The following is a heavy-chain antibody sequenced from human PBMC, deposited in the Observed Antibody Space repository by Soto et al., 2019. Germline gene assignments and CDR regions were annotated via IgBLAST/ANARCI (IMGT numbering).Heavy chain of an antibody. CDR1: GGSFSGYY. CDR2: INHSGST. J-gene: IGHJ6*02. CDR3: ARSGHYYYGMDV. Sequence: QVQLQQWGAGLLKPSETLSLTCAVYGGSFSGYYWSWIRQPPGKGLEWIGEINHSGSTNYNPSLKRRVTISVDTSKNQFSLRLSSVTAADTAVYYCARSGHYYYGMDVWGQGTTVTVSS. V-gene: IGHV4-34*01. D-gene: IGHD6-25*01.